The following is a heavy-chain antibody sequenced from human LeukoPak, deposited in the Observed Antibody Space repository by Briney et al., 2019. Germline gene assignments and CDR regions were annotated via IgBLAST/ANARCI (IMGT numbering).Heavy chain of an antibody. CDR1: GFTFTTYW. Sequence: GGSLRLSCAASGFTFTTYWMTWVRQAPGKGLEWVANIKQEGSEKYYVDSVKGRFTISRDNAESSLYLQMSSLRAEDTAVYYCARGRGVDYWGQGTLVTVSS. D-gene: IGHD3-10*01. CDR3: ARGRGVDY. J-gene: IGHJ4*02. CDR2: IKQEGSEK. V-gene: IGHV3-7*01.